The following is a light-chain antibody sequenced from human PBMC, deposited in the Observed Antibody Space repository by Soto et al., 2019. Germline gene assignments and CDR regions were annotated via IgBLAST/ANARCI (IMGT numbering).Light chain of an antibody. J-gene: IGLJ1*01. CDR3: CSSAGGGTYV. Sequence: QSVLTXPASVSGSPGQSIAISCTGTSSDVGSYDLVSWYQQHPGKAPKLMIYEVTKRPSGVSSRFSGSKSGNTASLTISGLQAEDDADYYCCSSAGGGTYVFGTGTKVTVL. V-gene: IGLV2-23*02. CDR2: EVT. CDR1: SSDVGSYDL.